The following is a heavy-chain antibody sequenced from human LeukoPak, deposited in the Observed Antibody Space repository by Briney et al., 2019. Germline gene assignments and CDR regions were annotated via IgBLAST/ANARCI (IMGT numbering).Heavy chain of an antibody. Sequence: SETLSLTCTVSGGSISSYYWSWIRQPPGKGLEWIGYIYYSGSTNYNPSLKSRVTISVDTSKNQFSLKLSSVTAADTAVYYCARRGGSPLGAFDIWGQGTMVTVSS. D-gene: IGHD1-26*01. J-gene: IGHJ3*02. V-gene: IGHV4-59*08. CDR2: IYYSGST. CDR3: ARRGGSPLGAFDI. CDR1: GGSISSYY.